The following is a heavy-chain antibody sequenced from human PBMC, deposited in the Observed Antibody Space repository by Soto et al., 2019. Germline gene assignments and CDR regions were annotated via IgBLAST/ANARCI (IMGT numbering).Heavy chain of an antibody. V-gene: IGHV4-30-4*01. Sequence: PSETLSLTCTVSGGSISSGDYYWSWIRQPPGKGLEWIGYIYYSGSTYYNPSLKSRVTISVDTSKNQFSLKLSSVTAADTAVYYCARITYYYDSSGYYPGYFHHRGQGTLVTVSS. D-gene: IGHD3-22*01. CDR2: IYYSGST. CDR3: ARITYYYDSSGYYPGYFHH. CDR1: GGSISSGDYY. J-gene: IGHJ1*01.